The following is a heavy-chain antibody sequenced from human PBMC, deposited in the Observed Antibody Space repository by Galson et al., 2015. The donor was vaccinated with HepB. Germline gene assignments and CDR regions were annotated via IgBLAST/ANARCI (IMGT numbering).Heavy chain of an antibody. CDR1: GGTFSSYA. CDR3: ARDFGGPSSDNWFDP. J-gene: IGHJ5*02. V-gene: IGHV1-69*06. Sequence: SVKVSCKASGGTFSSYAISWVRQAPGQGLEWMGGIIPIFGTANYAQKFQGRVTITADKSTSTAYMELSSLRSEDTAVYYCARDFGGPSSDNWFDPWGQGTLVTVSS. D-gene: IGHD3-10*01. CDR2: IIPIFGTA.